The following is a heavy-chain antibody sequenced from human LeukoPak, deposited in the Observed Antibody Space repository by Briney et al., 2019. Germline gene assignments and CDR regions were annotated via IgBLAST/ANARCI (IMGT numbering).Heavy chain of an antibody. CDR2: ISGSGGST. CDR3: ATKTAFDY. CDR1: GFTVSSNY. J-gene: IGHJ4*02. Sequence: GGSLRLSCAASGFTVSSNYMSWVRQAPGKGLEWVSTISGSGGSTYYADSVKGRFTISRDNSENRLYLQMNSARAEDTAVYYCATKTAFDYWGQGTLVTVSS. D-gene: IGHD5-18*01. V-gene: IGHV3-23*01.